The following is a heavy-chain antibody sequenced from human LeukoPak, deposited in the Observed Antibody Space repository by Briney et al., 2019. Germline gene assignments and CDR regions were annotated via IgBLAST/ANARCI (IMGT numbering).Heavy chain of an antibody. J-gene: IGHJ4*02. V-gene: IGHV4-61*02. Sequence: SQTLPLTCAVSGGSMSSVSNFWSWIRQPAGKGLEWIGRIHTSGNPNYNPSLKSRVTISVDTSKNQFSLQLNSVTAADTAVYYCARNGYGSGSSYWGQGTLVTVSS. CDR2: IHTSGNP. CDR3: ARNGYGSGSSY. D-gene: IGHD3-10*01. CDR1: GGSMSSVSNF.